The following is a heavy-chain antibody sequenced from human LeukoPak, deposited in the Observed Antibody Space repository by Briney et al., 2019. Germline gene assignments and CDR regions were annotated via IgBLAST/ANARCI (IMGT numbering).Heavy chain of an antibody. D-gene: IGHD6-19*01. J-gene: IGHJ6*03. CDR2: INGGGNTT. CDR1: GFAFSSSA. CDR3: TKELHVAVAVADYYYFYMDV. Sequence: PGGSLRLSCAASGFAFSSSAMGWVRQSPGKGLEWLSTINGGGNTTFYSDSVKGRFTISRDNSKNTLYLHMDSLRPDDTATYYCTKELHVAVAVADYYYFYMDVWGRGTAVTVSS. V-gene: IGHV3-23*01.